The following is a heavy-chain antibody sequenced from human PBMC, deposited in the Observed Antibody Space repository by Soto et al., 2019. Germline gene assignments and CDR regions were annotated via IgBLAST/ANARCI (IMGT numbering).Heavy chain of an antibody. J-gene: IGHJ6*02. Sequence: QEQPVESGGGLVKPGGSLRLSCEASGFTFRDYYMSWIRQAPGKGLEWISYISSGGSSKFYTESVKGRFTISRDIAKNSLYLQMDGLRVEDTGVYFCARRGPLNNIEVVPDYFGLDVWGQGTTVTVSS. V-gene: IGHV3-11*01. CDR1: GFTFRDYY. D-gene: IGHD2-15*01. CDR2: ISSGGSSK. CDR3: ARRGPLNNIEVVPDYFGLDV.